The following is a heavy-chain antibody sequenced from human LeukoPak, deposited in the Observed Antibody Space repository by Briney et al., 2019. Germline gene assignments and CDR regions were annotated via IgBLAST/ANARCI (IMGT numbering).Heavy chain of an antibody. J-gene: IGHJ5*02. CDR2: IYYSGST. CDR1: GGSVSSSNYY. D-gene: IGHD2-2*01. Sequence: SETLSLTCTVSGGSVSSSNYYWGWIRQPPGKGLEWIGSIYYSGSTYYNPSLKSRATISVDTSKNQFSLKLSSVTAADTAVYYCAGTYYSSTSCYERRTDWFDPWGQGTLVTVSS. CDR3: AGTYYSSTSCYERRTDWFDP. V-gene: IGHV4-39*01.